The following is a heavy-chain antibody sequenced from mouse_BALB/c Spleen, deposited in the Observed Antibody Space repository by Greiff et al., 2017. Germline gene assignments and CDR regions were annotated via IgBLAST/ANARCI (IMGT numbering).Heavy chain of an antibody. CDR2: IWSGGST. J-gene: IGHJ4*01. Sequence: VQLKQSGPGLVQPSQSLSITCTVSGFSLTSYGVHWVRQSPGKGLEWLGVIWSGGSTDYNAAFISRLSISKDNSKSQVFFKMNSLQANDTAIYYCARIGTTDYAMDYWGQGTSVTVSS. D-gene: IGHD2-14*01. V-gene: IGHV2-2*02. CDR1: GFSLTSYG. CDR3: ARIGTTDYAMDY.